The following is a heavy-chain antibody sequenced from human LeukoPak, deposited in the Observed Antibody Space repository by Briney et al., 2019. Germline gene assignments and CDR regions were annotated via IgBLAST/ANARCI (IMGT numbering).Heavy chain of an antibody. Sequence: SETLSLTCTVSGGSISSYYWSWIRQPPGKGLEWIGYIHYSGSTNYNPSLKSRVTISVDTSKDQFSLKLSSVTAADTAVYYCARSPGILFRYAFDIWGQGTMVTVSS. D-gene: IGHD3-9*01. CDR3: ARSPGILFRYAFDI. CDR1: GGSISSYY. CDR2: IHYSGST. V-gene: IGHV4-59*01. J-gene: IGHJ3*02.